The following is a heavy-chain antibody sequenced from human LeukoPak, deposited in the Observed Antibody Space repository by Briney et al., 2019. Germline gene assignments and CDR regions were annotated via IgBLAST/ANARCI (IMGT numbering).Heavy chain of an antibody. V-gene: IGHV3-30*02. D-gene: IGHD3-10*01. CDR2: IRYDGSNK. Sequence: GGSLRLSCAASGFTFSSYGMHWVRQAPGKGLEWVAFIRYDGSNKYYADSVKGRFTISRDNSKNTLYLQMNSLRAEDTAVYYCAKLATYYYASGSYIASDWGQGTLVTVSS. CDR3: AKLATYYYASGSYIASD. J-gene: IGHJ4*02. CDR1: GFTFSSYG.